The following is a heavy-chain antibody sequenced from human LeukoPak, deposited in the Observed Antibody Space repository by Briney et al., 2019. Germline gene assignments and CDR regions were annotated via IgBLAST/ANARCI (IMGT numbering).Heavy chain of an antibody. V-gene: IGHV4-34*01. CDR1: GGSISSYY. CDR2: INHSGST. Sequence: SETLSLTCTVSGGSISSYYWSWIRQPPGKGLEWIGEINHSGSTNYNPSLKSRVTMSVDTSKNQFSLKLTSMTAADTAFYYCARDIPSYYGSGSFDYWGQGTLVTVSS. CDR3: ARDIPSYYGSGSFDY. D-gene: IGHD3-10*01. J-gene: IGHJ4*02.